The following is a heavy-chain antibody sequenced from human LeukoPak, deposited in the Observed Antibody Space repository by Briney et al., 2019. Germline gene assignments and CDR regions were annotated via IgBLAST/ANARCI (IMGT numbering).Heavy chain of an antibody. CDR3: TTELDVRPNHY. CDR2: IKRKSDGGTT. Sequence: GGSLRLSCAASGLTFSNAWVSWVRQAPGKGLEWVGRIKRKSDGGTTDYAAPVKGRFTISRDDSKNTLYLQMNSLKSEDTAVYYCTTELDVRPNHYWGQGTLVTVSS. D-gene: IGHD1-14*01. J-gene: IGHJ4*02. CDR1: GLTFSNAW. V-gene: IGHV3-15*01.